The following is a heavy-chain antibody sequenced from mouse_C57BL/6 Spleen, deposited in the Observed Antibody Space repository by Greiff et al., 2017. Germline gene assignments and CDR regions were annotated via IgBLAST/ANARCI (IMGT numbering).Heavy chain of an antibody. CDR1: GFTFSDYY. Sequence: EVKLVESGGGLVQPGGSLKLSCAASGFTFSDYYMYWVRQTPEKRLEWVAYISNGGGSTYYPDTVKGRFTISRDNAKNTLYLQLSRLKSEDTAMYYCASTNWDGAWFADWGQGTLVTVSA. D-gene: IGHD4-1*01. CDR3: ASTNWDGAWFAD. V-gene: IGHV5-12*01. CDR2: ISNGGGST. J-gene: IGHJ3*01.